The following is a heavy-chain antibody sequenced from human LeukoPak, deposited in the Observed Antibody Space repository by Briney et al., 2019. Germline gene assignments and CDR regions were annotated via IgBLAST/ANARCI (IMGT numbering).Heavy chain of an antibody. CDR2: ISAYNGNT. D-gene: IGHD3-9*01. V-gene: IGHV1-18*01. Sequence: ASVKVSCKASGYTFTSYGISWVRQAPGQGLEWMGWISAYNGNTNYAQKLQGRVTMTTDTSTSTAYMELRSLRSDDTAVYYCARDRPLRYFDWGPSWFDYWGQGTLVTVSS. CDR1: GYTFTSYG. CDR3: ARDRPLRYFDWGPSWFDY. J-gene: IGHJ5*01.